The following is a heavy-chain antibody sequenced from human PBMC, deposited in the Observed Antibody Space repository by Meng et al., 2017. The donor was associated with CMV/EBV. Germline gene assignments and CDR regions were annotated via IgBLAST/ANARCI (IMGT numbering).Heavy chain of an antibody. CDR2: ISRSLGIK. CDR1: GETFNNWI. J-gene: IGHJ4*02. Sequence: KATGETFNNWICSGLRQAPGQGLEWMRRISRSLGIKKHAKKCQGRVAVTSDKSTSTDYMELSSLKSEETAMYYCTTGPTDLSYFDHWGQGTLVTVSS. D-gene: IGHD5/OR15-5a*01. CDR3: TTGPTDLSYFDH. V-gene: IGHV1-69*02.